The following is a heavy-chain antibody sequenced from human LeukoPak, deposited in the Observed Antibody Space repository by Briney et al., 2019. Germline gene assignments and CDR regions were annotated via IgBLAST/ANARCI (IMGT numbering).Heavy chain of an antibody. Sequence: PGGSLRLSCAASGFTFSSYAMHWVRQAPGKGLERVAVISYDGSNKYYADSVKGRFTISRDNSKNTLYLQMNSLRAEDTAVYYCARDRHIVVVTATQIPDAFDIWGQGTMVTVSS. CDR1: GFTFSSYA. D-gene: IGHD2-21*02. V-gene: IGHV3-30-3*01. J-gene: IGHJ3*02. CDR2: ISYDGSNK. CDR3: ARDRHIVVVTATQIPDAFDI.